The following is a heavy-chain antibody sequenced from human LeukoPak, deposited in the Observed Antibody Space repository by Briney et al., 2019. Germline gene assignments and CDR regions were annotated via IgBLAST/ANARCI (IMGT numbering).Heavy chain of an antibody. CDR3: ARTRIFNYYDSSGYRDY. Sequence: PSQTLSLTCTVSGGSISSGSYYWSWIRQPAGKGQEWIGRIYTSGSTNYNPSLKSRVTISVDTSKNQFSLKLSSVTAADTAVYYCARTRIFNYYDSSGYRDYWGQGTLVTVSS. V-gene: IGHV4-61*02. D-gene: IGHD3-22*01. CDR1: GGSISSGSYY. CDR2: IYTSGST. J-gene: IGHJ4*02.